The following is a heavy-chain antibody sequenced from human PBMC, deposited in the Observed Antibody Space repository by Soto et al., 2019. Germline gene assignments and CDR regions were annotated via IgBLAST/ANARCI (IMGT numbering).Heavy chain of an antibody. Sequence: PGESLKISCKGSGYSFTSYWIGWVRQMPGKGLEWMGIIYPGDSDTRYSPSFQGQVTISADKSISTAYLQWSSLKASDTAMYYCARLEKASFTNFGVVTPTGYGMDVWGQGTTVTVSS. CDR1: GYSFTSYW. D-gene: IGHD3-3*01. J-gene: IGHJ6*02. CDR3: ARLEKASFTNFGVVTPTGYGMDV. V-gene: IGHV5-51*01. CDR2: IYPGDSDT.